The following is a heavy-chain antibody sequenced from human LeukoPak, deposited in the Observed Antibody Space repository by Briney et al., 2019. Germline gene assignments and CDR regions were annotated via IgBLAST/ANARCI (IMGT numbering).Heavy chain of an antibody. J-gene: IGHJ4*02. CDR3: ARDTKSQTAGYFDY. D-gene: IGHD1-1*01. Sequence: GGSLRLSCAASGFTFSDYYMSWSREAPGKGLEWVSYISSIGSTISYADSVKGRFTISRDNAKNSLYLQMNSLRAEDTAVYYCARDTKSQTAGYFDYWGQGTLVTVSS. CDR1: GFTFSDYY. V-gene: IGHV3-11*01. CDR2: ISSIGSTI.